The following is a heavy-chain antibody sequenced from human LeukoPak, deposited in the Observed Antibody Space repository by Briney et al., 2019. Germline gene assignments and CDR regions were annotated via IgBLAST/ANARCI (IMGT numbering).Heavy chain of an antibody. D-gene: IGHD2-21*02. V-gene: IGHV3-23*01. J-gene: IGHJ6*02. CDR1: GFTFSSYA. Sequence: QPGGSLRLSCAASGFTFSSYAMSWVRQAPGKGLEWVSSIKITGDSTYYADSVKGRFTISRDNSKNTLYLQMNSLRAEDTAVYYCAKDIAHCGGDCPPHYYGMDVWGQGTTVTVSS. CDR3: AKDIAHCGGDCPPHYYGMDV. CDR2: IKITGDST.